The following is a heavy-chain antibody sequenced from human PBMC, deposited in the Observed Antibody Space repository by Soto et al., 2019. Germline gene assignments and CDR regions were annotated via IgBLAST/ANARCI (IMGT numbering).Heavy chain of an antibody. CDR3: ARVGVEVVVITGYYVVS. D-gene: IGHD3-22*01. Sequence: GGSLRLSCAASGFTFSSYAMSWVRQAPGKGLEWVSAISGSGGSTYYADSVKGRFTISRDNSKNTLYLQMNSLRAEDTAVYYCARVGVEVVVITGYYVVSWGEGPVVAVS. J-gene: IGHJ4*02. CDR2: ISGSGGST. CDR1: GFTFSSYA. V-gene: IGHV3-23*01.